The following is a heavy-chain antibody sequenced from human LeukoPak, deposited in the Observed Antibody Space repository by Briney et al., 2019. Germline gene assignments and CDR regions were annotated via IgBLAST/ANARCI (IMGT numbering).Heavy chain of an antibody. CDR3: ARLGSGWRRYYYYGMDV. J-gene: IGHJ6*02. CDR2: ISSSGSTI. Sequence: GGSLRLSSAASGFTFSSYEMNWVRQAPGKGLEWVSYISSSGSTIYYADSVKGRFTISRDNAKNSLYLQMNSLRAEDTAVYYCARLGSGWRRYYYYGMDVWGQGTTVTVSS. CDR1: GFTFSSYE. V-gene: IGHV3-48*03. D-gene: IGHD6-19*01.